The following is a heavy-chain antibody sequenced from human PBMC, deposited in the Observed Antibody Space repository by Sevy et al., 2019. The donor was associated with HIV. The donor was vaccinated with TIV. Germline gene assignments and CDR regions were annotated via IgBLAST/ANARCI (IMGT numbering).Heavy chain of an antibody. CDR1: GYTFTTYR. CDR2: ISPHNGDT. D-gene: IGHD2-15*01. CDR3: ARAFCSGGRCYSLAY. V-gene: IGHV1-18*04. J-gene: IGHJ4*02. Sequence: ASVKVSCKASGYTFTTYRITWVRQAPGRGLEWMGWISPHNGDTNYAQKDRGRVTMTTDTSTSTAYMELRSLRSDDTAVYYCARAFCSGGRCYSLAYWGQGTLVTVSS.